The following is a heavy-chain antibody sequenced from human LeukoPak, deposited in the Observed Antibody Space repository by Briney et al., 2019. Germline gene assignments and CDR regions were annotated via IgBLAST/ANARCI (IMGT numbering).Heavy chain of an antibody. J-gene: IGHJ6*02. D-gene: IGHD2-15*01. V-gene: IGHV1-69*01. CDR2: IIPTFGTA. CDR1: GGTFSSYA. Sequence: ASVKVSCKASGGTFSSYAISWVRQAPGQGLEWMGGIIPTFGTANYAQKFQGRVTITADESTSTAYMELSSLRSEDTAVYYCATHYCSGGSCYSGAYYYYGMDVWGQGTTVTVSS. CDR3: ATHYCSGGSCYSGAYYYYGMDV.